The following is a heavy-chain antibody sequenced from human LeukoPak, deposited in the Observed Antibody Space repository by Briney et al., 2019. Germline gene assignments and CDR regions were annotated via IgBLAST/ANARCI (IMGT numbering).Heavy chain of an antibody. CDR1: GLTFSSYG. CDR3: AKAYSGSYPWDAFDI. V-gene: IGHV3-23*01. D-gene: IGHD1-26*01. CDR2: ISGSGGST. Sequence: GGTLRLFCAASGLTFSSYGMSWVRQAPGKGLEWVSAISGSGGSTYYADSVKGRFTISRDNSKNTLYLQMNSLRAEDTAVYYCAKAYSGSYPWDAFDIWGQGTMVTVSS. J-gene: IGHJ3*02.